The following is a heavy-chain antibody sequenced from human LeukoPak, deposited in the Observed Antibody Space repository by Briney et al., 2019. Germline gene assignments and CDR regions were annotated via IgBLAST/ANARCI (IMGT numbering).Heavy chain of an antibody. CDR1: GGSFTGYY. J-gene: IGHJ3*02. V-gene: IGHV4-31*11. Sequence: PSETLSLTCAVYGGSFTGYYWSWIRQHPGKGLGWIGYIYYSGSTYYNPSLKSRVTISVDTSKNQFSLKLSAVNAADTAVCYCARYRVFGPDSSYAFDIWGQGTMVTVSS. D-gene: IGHD3-10*02. CDR3: ARYRVFGPDSSYAFDI. CDR2: IYYSGST.